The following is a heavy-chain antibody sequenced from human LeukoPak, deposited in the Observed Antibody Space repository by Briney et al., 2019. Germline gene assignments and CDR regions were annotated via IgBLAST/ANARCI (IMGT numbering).Heavy chain of an antibody. CDR2: VYYSGST. CDR1: GGSLSSFY. V-gene: IGHV4-59*01. J-gene: IGHJ4*02. Sequence: SETLSLTCTVSGGSLSSFYWCWIRQPPGKGLEWIGYVYYSGSTNYNPSLKSRVSISVDTSKNQFSLKLSSVTAADTAVYYCARGNGTFDYWGQRTLVTVSS. D-gene: IGHD1-1*01. CDR3: ARGNGTFDY.